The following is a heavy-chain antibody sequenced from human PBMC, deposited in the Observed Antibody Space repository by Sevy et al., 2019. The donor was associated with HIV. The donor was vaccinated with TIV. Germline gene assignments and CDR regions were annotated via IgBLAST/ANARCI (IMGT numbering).Heavy chain of an antibody. CDR2: IYYSGST. D-gene: IGHD2-15*01. V-gene: IGHV4-31*03. CDR1: GGSISSGGYY. CDR3: ARAVAETGDAFDI. J-gene: IGHJ3*02. Sequence: SETLSLTCTVSGGSISSGGYYWSWIRQHPGKGLEWIGYIYYSGSTYYNPSLKSRVTISVDTSKNQFSLKLSSVTAADTAGYYCARAVAETGDAFDIWGQGTMVTVSS.